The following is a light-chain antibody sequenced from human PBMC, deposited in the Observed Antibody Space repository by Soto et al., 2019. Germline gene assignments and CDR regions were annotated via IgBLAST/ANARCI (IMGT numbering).Light chain of an antibody. CDR1: SSDVGGYNY. J-gene: IGLJ2*01. CDR2: DVS. Sequence: QSALTQPPSASGSPGQSVTISCTGSSSDVGGYNYVSWYQQHPGKAPKLMICDVSKRPSGVPDRFSGSKSGNTASLTVSGLQAEDEADYYCSSYAGSNIVVFGGGTQLTVL. CDR3: SSYAGSNIVV. V-gene: IGLV2-8*01.